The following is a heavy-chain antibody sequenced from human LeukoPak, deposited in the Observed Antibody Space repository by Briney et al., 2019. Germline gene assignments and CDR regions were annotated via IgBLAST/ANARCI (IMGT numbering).Heavy chain of an antibody. V-gene: IGHV1-18*01. Sequence: ASVKVSCKASGYTFTSYGISWVRQAPGQGLEWMGWISAYNGNTNYAQKLQGRVTMTTDTSTSTAYMELRRLRSDDTAVYYCAREGSITMVRGVINYWGQGTLVTVSS. CDR1: GYTFTSYG. D-gene: IGHD3-10*01. J-gene: IGHJ4*02. CDR3: AREGSITMVRGVINY. CDR2: ISAYNGNT.